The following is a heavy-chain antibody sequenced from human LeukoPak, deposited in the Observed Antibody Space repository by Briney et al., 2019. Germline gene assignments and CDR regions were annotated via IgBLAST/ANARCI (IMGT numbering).Heavy chain of an antibody. CDR2: IRYDGSNK. Sequence: PGGSLGLSCAASGFTFSSYGMHWVRQAPGKGLEWVAFIRYDGSNKYYADSVKGRFTISRDNSKNTLYLQMNSLRAEDTAVYYCAKIRDYDSSGGDAFDIWGQGTMVTVSS. V-gene: IGHV3-30*02. CDR3: AKIRDYDSSGGDAFDI. J-gene: IGHJ3*02. CDR1: GFTFSSYG. D-gene: IGHD3-22*01.